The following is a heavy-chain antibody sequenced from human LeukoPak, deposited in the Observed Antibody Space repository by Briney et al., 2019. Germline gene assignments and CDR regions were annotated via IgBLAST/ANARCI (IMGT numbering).Heavy chain of an antibody. CDR3: AREGYCSSTSCYTLDYYYYYGMDV. J-gene: IGHJ6*02. CDR1: GLTFSSYA. D-gene: IGHD2-2*02. Sequence: GGSLRLSCAASGLTFSSYAMHWVRQAPGKGLEWVAVISYDGSNKYYADSVKGRFTISRDNSKNTLYLQMNSLRAEDTAVYYCAREGYCSSTSCYTLDYYYYYGMDVWGQGTTVTVSS. V-gene: IGHV3-30-3*01. CDR2: ISYDGSNK.